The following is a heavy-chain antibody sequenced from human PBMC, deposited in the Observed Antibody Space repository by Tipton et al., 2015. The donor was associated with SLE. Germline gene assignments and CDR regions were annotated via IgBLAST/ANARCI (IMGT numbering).Heavy chain of an antibody. V-gene: IGHV3-21*01. CDR1: GFTFSNYR. J-gene: IGHJ4*02. D-gene: IGHD3-22*01. CDR2: ISSSSSYI. Sequence: SLRLSCAASGFTFSNYRMNWVRQAPGKGLEWVSSISSSSSYIYYADSVKGRFTISRDNAKNSLYLQMNSLRAEDTAVYFCAGGDYYDSSDFFDYWGQGTLVIVSS. CDR3: AGGDYYDSSDFFDY.